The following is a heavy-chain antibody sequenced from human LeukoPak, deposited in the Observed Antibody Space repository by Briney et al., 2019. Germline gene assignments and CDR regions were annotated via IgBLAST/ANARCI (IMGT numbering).Heavy chain of an antibody. CDR2: INPSGGST. V-gene: IGHV1-46*01. J-gene: IGHJ4*02. CDR3: AREGWAPYSTSQALGFDY. Sequence: ASVKVSCKASGYTFTSYYMHWVRQAPGQGLGWMGIINPSGGSTSYAQKFQGRVTMTRDTSTSTVYMELSSLRSEDTAVYYCAREGWAPYSTSQALGFDYWGQGTLVTVSS. CDR1: GYTFTSYY. D-gene: IGHD6-13*01.